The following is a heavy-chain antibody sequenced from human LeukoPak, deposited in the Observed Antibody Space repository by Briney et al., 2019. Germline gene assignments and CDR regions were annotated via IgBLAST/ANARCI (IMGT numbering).Heavy chain of an antibody. V-gene: IGHV1-69*06. D-gene: IGHD2-15*01. J-gene: IGHJ6*04. CDR3: ASATLRCSGGGCYEMDV. Sequence: SVKVSCKASGYTFTSYDINWVQQAPGQGLEWMGGIIPIFRTANYAQKFQGRLTITADKSTSTAYMELSSLRSDDTAVYYCASATLRCSGGGCYEMDVWGKGTTVTVSS. CDR1: GYTFTSYD. CDR2: IIPIFRTA.